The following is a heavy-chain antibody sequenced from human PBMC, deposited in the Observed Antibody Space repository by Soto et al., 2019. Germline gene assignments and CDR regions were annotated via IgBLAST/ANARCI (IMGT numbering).Heavy chain of an antibody. CDR3: ERDQRHTSVTNNWFDP. CDR1: GYTFTSYY. V-gene: IGHV1-46*01. CDR2: INPSGGST. Sequence: QVQLVQSGAEVKKPGASVKVSCKASGYTFTSYYMHWVRQAPGQGLEWMGIINPSGGSTSYAQKFHGRVTMNRDTSTSTVYMELSSLRSEDTAVYYCERDQRHTSVTNNWFDPWSQGTLVTVSS. D-gene: IGHD4-17*01. J-gene: IGHJ5*02.